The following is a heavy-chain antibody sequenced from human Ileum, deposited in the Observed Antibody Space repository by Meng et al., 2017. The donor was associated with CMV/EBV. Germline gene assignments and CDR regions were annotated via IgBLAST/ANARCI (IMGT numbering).Heavy chain of an antibody. J-gene: IGHJ6*02. Sequence: GGSLRLSCTASGFTFSSYTLHWVRQRPGKGLEWVAVISYDGSNKYYADSVKGRFTISRDNSKNTLYLQMNSLRAEDTAVYYCAREGGFGMDVWGQGTTVTVSS. D-gene: IGHD3-16*01. V-gene: IGHV3-30*04. CDR3: AREGGFGMDV. CDR1: GFTFSSYT. CDR2: ISYDGSNK.